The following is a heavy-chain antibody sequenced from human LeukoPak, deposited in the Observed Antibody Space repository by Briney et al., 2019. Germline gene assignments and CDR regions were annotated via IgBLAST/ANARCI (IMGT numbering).Heavy chain of an antibody. CDR2: ISGSGSSI. V-gene: IGHV3-48*04. CDR1: GFTFSSYW. CDR3: ARLGSLPYFAS. Sequence: GGSLRLSCAASGFTFSSYWMSWVRQAPGKGLEWISYISGSGSSIFYADSVKGRFTISRDNATNSLDLQMNNLRVDDTAVYYCARLGSLPYFASWGQGALVTVSS. J-gene: IGHJ4*02. D-gene: IGHD3-16*01.